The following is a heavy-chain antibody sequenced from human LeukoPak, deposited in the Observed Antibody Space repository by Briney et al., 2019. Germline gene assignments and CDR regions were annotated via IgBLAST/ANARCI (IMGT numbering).Heavy chain of an antibody. CDR1: GYTFTGHY. Sequence: ASVKVSCKASGYTFTGHYMHWVRQAPGQGLEWMGWINPNSGGTKYAQKFQGRLTMTRDTSISTAYMELSRLRSDDTALYYCARDLAYCGGDCYSLVDFWGQGTLVTVSS. CDR2: INPNSGGT. J-gene: IGHJ4*02. D-gene: IGHD2-21*01. CDR3: ARDLAYCGGDCYSLVDF. V-gene: IGHV1-2*02.